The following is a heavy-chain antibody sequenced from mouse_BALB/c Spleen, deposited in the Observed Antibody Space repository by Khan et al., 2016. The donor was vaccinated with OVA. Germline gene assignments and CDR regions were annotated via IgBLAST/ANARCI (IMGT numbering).Heavy chain of an antibody. CDR2: IWAGGST. CDR1: GFSLTNYG. V-gene: IGHV2-9*02. D-gene: IGHD1-1*01. J-gene: IGHJ3*01. CDR3: ASPYYGSAWFAY. Sequence: QVQLKQSGPCLVAPSQSLSITCTVSGFSLTNYGVHWVRQPPREGLEWLGVIWAGGSTNYNSALMSRLSISQDNSKSQGFVKMNSLQTKDTAMYYCASPYYGSAWFAYWGQGTLVTVSA.